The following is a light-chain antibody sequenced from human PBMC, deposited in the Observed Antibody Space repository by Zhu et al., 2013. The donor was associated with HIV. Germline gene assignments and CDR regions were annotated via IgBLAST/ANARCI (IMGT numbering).Light chain of an antibody. V-gene: IGKV1-9*01. CDR1: QVINTY. Sequence: DIQMTQSPSTLSASVGDRVTITCRASQVINTYLAWYQHEPGKAPRLLIYAASTLQTGVPSRFSGSGSGTDFSLTISSLQPEDFATYYCQHFSTYPYTFGQGTSLEIK. J-gene: IGKJ2*01. CDR2: AAS. CDR3: QHFSTYPYT.